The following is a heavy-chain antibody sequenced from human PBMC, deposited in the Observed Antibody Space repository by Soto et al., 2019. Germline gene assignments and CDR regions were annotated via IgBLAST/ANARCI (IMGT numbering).Heavy chain of an antibody. D-gene: IGHD2-15*01. J-gene: IGHJ3*02. CDR3: ARDQAGIGYCSGGSCYAPGAFDI. Sequence: GGSLRLSCAASGFTFSNYGIHWVRQAPGKGLEWVAVISYDGSNKYYVDSVKGRFTISRDNSKNTLYLQMNSLRAEDTAVYYCARDQAGIGYCSGGSCYAPGAFDIWGQGTMVTVSS. CDR2: ISYDGSNK. V-gene: IGHV3-30*03. CDR1: GFTFSNYG.